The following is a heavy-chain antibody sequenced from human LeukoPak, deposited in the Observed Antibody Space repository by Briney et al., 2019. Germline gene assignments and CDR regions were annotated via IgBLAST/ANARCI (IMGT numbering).Heavy chain of an antibody. CDR2: IYYSGNT. V-gene: IGHV4-59*01. CDR3: ARVPVAAREYFDY. CDR1: GASISSYY. Sequence: SETLSLTCTVSGASISSYYWSWIRQSPGKGLEWIGFIYYSGNTNYNPSLRSRVTISIDTSKNQFSLKLTSVTPADTAVYYCARVPVAAREYFDYWGQGTLVTVSS. J-gene: IGHJ4*02. D-gene: IGHD6-19*01.